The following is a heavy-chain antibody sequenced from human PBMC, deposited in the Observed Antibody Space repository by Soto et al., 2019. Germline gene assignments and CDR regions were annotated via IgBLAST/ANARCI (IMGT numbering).Heavy chain of an antibody. J-gene: IGHJ3*02. CDR1: GFTFSNAW. V-gene: IGHV3-15*01. CDR2: IKSKTDGGTT. D-gene: IGHD3-3*01. CDR3: TTDAPYYDFWSGYYDALDI. Sequence: GGSLRLSCAASGFTFSNAWMSWVRQAPGKGLEWVGRIKSKTDGGTTDYAAPVKGRFTISRDDSKNTLYLQMNSLKTEDTAVYYCTTDAPYYDFWSGYYDALDIWGQGTMVTVSS.